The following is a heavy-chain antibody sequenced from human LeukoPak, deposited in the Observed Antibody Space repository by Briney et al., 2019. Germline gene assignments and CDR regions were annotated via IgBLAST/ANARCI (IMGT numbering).Heavy chain of an antibody. CDR1: GITFSNAC. Sequence: PGGSLRLSCAASGITFSNACMTWVRQAPGKGLEWVGRINSKIDGGTTDYVAPVKGRFTISRDDSRDTLYLQMNSLKTEDTAVYYCARDQNYWGQGTLVTVSS. CDR3: ARDQNY. CDR2: INSKIDGGTT. V-gene: IGHV3-15*01. J-gene: IGHJ4*02.